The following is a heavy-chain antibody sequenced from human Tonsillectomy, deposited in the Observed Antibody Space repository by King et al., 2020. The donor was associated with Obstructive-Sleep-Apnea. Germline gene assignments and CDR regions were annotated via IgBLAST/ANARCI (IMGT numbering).Heavy chain of an antibody. D-gene: IGHD2-21*02. CDR2: INPSAGTT. J-gene: IGHJ4*02. Sequence: VQLVESGAEVKKPGAPVKVSCKASGYTFTGYYIHWVRQAPGQGLEWMGIINPSAGTTIYAQKFQGRVNMTRDTSTTTVYMQLSSLRSEDTVIYWCARSLVTVPFDYWGLGSLVTVSS. V-gene: IGHV1-46*01. CDR3: ARSLVTVPFDY. CDR1: GYTFTGYY.